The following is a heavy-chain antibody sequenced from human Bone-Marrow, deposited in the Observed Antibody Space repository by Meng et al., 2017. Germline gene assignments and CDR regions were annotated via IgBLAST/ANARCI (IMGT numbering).Heavy chain of an antibody. CDR2: ISSSGSTI. J-gene: IGHJ6*02. Sequence: GGSLRLSCAASGLTLSSYEMNWVRQAPGKGLEWVSYISSSGSTIYYAGSVKGRFTISRDNAKSSLYLQMNSLRAEDTAVYYCARGYGYCSGGSCYSPGFYGMDVWGQGTTVTVSS. CDR3: ARGYGYCSGGSCYSPGFYGMDV. D-gene: IGHD2-15*01. CDR1: GLTLSSYE. V-gene: IGHV3-48*03.